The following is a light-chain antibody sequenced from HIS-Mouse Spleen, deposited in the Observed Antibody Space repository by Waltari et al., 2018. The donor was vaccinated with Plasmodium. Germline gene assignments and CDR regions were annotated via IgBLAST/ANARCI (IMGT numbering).Light chain of an antibody. V-gene: IGLV3-19*01. CDR2: GKN. J-gene: IGLJ1*01. CDR1: SLRSYY. CDR3: NSRDSRGNHV. Sequence: SSELTQDPAVSVALGQTVRITCQGDSLRSYYASWYQQKPGQAPVLVIHGKNNRPSGIPDRFSGSSSGNTASLTITGAQAEDEADYYCNSRDSRGNHVFGTGTKVTVL.